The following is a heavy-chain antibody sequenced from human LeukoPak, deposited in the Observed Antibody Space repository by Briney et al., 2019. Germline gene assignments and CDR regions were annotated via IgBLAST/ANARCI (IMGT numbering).Heavy chain of an antibody. D-gene: IGHD3-16*01. CDR1: GYTFTSYD. CDR2: MSPNSGNT. V-gene: IGHV1-8*03. J-gene: IGHJ4*02. Sequence: ASVKVSCKASGYTFTSYDINWVRQASGQGHEWMGWMSPNSGNTDYAQKFQGRVTFTRDTSITTAYMELSSLGSEDTAVYYCARAPHRNLLLNYDYVFDYWGQGTLVTVSS. CDR3: ARAPHRNLLLNYDYVFDY.